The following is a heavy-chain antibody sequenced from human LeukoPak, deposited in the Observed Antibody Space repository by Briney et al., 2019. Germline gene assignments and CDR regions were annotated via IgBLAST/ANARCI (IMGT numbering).Heavy chain of an antibody. Sequence: SETLSLTCTVAAGSISSYYWIWIRHPPGKGLVWIGYIYYSGSTNYNPSLNSRVTISVDKSKNQFSLNLSPVTAADMAVYYCARARADWFDPWGQGTLVTVST. V-gene: IGHV4-59*01. CDR1: AGSISSYY. CDR3: ARARADWFDP. J-gene: IGHJ5*02. CDR2: IYYSGST.